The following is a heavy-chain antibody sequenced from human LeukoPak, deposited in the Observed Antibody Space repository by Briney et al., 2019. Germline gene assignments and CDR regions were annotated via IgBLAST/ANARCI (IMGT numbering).Heavy chain of an antibody. D-gene: IGHD3-9*01. V-gene: IGHV1-18*01. CDR3: ARSYDIFYFYMDV. CDR2: ISGHSTNR. Sequence: ASVKVSCKASGYTFTSYAISGVRQAPGQGPEWMGWISGHSTNRKIAQKFQGRVTMTTDTSTSTATIELRSLRSGDTAVYYCARSYDIFYFYMDVWGEGTTVTVSS. CDR1: GYTFTSYA. J-gene: IGHJ6*03.